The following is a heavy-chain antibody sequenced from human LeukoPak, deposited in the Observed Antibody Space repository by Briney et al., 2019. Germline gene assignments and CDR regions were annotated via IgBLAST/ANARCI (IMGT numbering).Heavy chain of an antibody. J-gene: IGHJ4*02. CDR2: IYSGGST. CDR1: GFTFSNYA. Sequence: QAGRSLRLSCAASGFTFSNYAMHWVRQAPGKGLEWVSVIYSGGSTYYADSVKGRFTISRDNSKNTLYLQMNSLRAEDTAVYYCARGYYDGSFDYWGQGTLVTVSS. D-gene: IGHD3-22*01. CDR3: ARGYYDGSFDY. V-gene: IGHV3-66*01.